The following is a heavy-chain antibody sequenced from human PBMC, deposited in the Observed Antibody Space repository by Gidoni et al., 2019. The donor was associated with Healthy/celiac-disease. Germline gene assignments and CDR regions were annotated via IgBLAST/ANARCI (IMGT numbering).Heavy chain of an antibody. V-gene: IGHV3-30*18. CDR3: AKDGAGCGGDCYPPAEYFQH. D-gene: IGHD2-21*02. J-gene: IGHJ1*01. CDR2: ISYDGSNK. Sequence: QVQLVESGGGVVQPGRSLRLSCAASGFTFSSYGMHGVRQAPGKGLEGVAVISYDGSNKYYADSVKGRFNISRDNSKNTLYLQMNSLRAEDTAVYYCAKDGAGCGGDCYPPAEYFQHWGQGTLVTVSS. CDR1: GFTFSSYG.